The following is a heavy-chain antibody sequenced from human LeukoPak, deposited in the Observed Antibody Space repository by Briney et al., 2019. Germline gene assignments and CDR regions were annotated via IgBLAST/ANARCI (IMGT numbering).Heavy chain of an antibody. J-gene: IGHJ5*02. Sequence: GGSLRLSCAASGLTFSSYWMHWVRQAPAKGLVWVSRINSDGSSTSYADPVKGRFTISRDNAKNTLYLQMNSLRAEDTAVYYCARVAVAGTDDNWFDPWGQGTLVTVCS. CDR3: ARVAVAGTDDNWFDP. V-gene: IGHV3-74*01. CDR2: INSDGSST. CDR1: GLTFSSYW. D-gene: IGHD6-19*01.